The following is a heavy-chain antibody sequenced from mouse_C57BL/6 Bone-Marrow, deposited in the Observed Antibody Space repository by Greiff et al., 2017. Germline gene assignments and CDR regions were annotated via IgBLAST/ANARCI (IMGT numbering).Heavy chain of an antibody. CDR2: IHPSSGST. CDR1: GYTFTSYW. D-gene: IGHD1-1*01. J-gene: IGHJ1*03. V-gene: IGHV1-64*01. CDR3: ARCLSYYYGSTLHFPYWYCDV. Sequence: QVQLQQPGAELVKPGASVKLSCKASGYTFTSYWMHWVKQRPGQGLEWIGMIHPSSGSTNYNEKFKSKATLTVDKSSSTAYMQTSRLTSEGSAVYYCARCLSYYYGSTLHFPYWYCDVWGTGTTVTVSS.